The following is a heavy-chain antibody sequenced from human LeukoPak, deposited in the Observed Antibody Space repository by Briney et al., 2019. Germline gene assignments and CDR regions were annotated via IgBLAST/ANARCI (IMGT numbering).Heavy chain of an antibody. CDR1: GFTFSSYG. V-gene: IGHV3-30*02. D-gene: IGHD5-12*01. J-gene: IGHJ4*02. CDR3: AKDSGYSGYDVDY. Sequence: PGGSLRLSCEAPGFTFSSYGMHWVRQAPGKGLEWMAYIRYDGSNKYYADSVKGRFTISRDNSKNTLYLQMNSLRAEDTAVYYCAKDSGYSGYDVDYWGQGTLVTVSS. CDR2: IRYDGSNK.